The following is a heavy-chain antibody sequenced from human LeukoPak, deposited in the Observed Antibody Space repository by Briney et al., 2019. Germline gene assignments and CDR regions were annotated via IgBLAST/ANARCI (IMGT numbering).Heavy chain of an antibody. D-gene: IGHD4-11*01. CDR2: IWSDATEK. J-gene: IGHJ4*02. V-gene: IGHV3-33*06. CDR1: GFTYSHYG. Sequence: GGSLRLSCAASGFTYSHYGMHWVRQAPGKGLEWVAVIWSDATEKYYGDAVKGRFTISRDNSRNTLYLQMNSLRAEDTAVYYCAKDAQRGFDYSNSLEYWGQGTLVAVSS. CDR3: AKDAQRGFDYSNSLEY.